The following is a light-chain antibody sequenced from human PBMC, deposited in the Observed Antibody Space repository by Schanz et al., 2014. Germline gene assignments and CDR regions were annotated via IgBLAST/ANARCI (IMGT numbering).Light chain of an antibody. CDR1: QSVATN. CDR2: GAS. Sequence: EIVMTQSPATLSVSPGERATLSCRASQSVATNLAWYQQKPGQAPRLLIYGASSRATGIPDRFSGSGSGTDFTLTISSLQSEDFAVYYCQQYSDWPRTFGQGTTVDNK. J-gene: IGKJ1*01. CDR3: QQYSDWPRT. V-gene: IGKV3D-15*01.